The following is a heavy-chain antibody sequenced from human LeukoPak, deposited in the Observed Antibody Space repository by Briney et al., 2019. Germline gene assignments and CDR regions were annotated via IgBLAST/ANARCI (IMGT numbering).Heavy chain of an antibody. CDR2: INPNSGGT. J-gene: IGHJ2*01. CDR3: ARDRGYSSGLYWYFDL. Sequence: ASVKVSCKASGYTFTGYYMHWVRQAPGQGLELMGWINPNSGGTNYAQKFQGRVTMTRDTSISTAYMELSRLRSDDTAVYYCARDRGYSSGLYWYFDLWGRGTLVTVSS. V-gene: IGHV1-2*02. D-gene: IGHD6-19*01. CDR1: GYTFTGYY.